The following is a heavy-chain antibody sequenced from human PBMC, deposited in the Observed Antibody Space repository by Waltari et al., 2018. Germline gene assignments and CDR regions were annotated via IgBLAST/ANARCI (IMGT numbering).Heavy chain of an antibody. Sequence: EVQLVESGGGLVKPGGSLRLSCAASGFTFSSYSMNWVRQAPGKGLEWVSSISSSSYIYYADSVKGRFTIASDNAKNSLYLQLNSLIAEDTAVYYCARCRAGGMITFGGVIPATDAFDIWCQGTMVTVSS. V-gene: IGHV3-21*01. D-gene: IGHD3-16*02. J-gene: IGHJ3*02. CDR3: ARCRAGGMITFGGVIPATDAFDI. CDR1: GFTFSSYS. CDR2: ISSSSYI.